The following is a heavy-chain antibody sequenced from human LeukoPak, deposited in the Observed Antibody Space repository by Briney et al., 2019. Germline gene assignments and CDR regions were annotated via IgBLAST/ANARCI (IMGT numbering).Heavy chain of an antibody. J-gene: IGHJ4*02. Sequence: PGGSLRLSCTASGFTFSSYATTWVRQAPGKGLEWVSVISGSGGSTYYADSVKGRFTISRDNSKNTLYLQMNSLRAEDTAVYYCAKGVATAYLPFDYWGQGTLVTVSS. D-gene: IGHD5-18*01. CDR1: GFTFSSYA. CDR3: AKGVATAYLPFDY. CDR2: ISGSGGST. V-gene: IGHV3-23*01.